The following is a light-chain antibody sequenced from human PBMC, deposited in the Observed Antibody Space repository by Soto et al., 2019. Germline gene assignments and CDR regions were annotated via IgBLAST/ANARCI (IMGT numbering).Light chain of an antibody. J-gene: IGLJ2*01. CDR2: GNT. CDR3: QSYDSSLSAVV. V-gene: IGLV1-40*01. Sequence: QSVLTQPPSVSGAPGQRVTISCTGTSSNIGAGYDVHWYQHLPGTAPKLLIYGNTNRPSGVPDRFSGSKSGTSASLAITGLQAEDEAEYYCQSYDSSLSAVVFGGGTQLTVL. CDR1: SSNIGAGYD.